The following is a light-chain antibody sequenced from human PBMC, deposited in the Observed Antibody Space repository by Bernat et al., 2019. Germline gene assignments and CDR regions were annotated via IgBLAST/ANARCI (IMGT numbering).Light chain of an antibody. Sequence: QSALTQPRSVSGYPGQSVTISCIGTSTDVGAYDYVSWYQHHPGKAPKVIIYDVIKRPSGVPDRFSGSKSGNTASLTISGLQAEDEAEYYCCSYAGTYTWVFGGGTELTVL. CDR3: CSYAGTYTWV. CDR1: STDVGAYDY. V-gene: IGLV2-11*01. J-gene: IGLJ3*02. CDR2: DVI.